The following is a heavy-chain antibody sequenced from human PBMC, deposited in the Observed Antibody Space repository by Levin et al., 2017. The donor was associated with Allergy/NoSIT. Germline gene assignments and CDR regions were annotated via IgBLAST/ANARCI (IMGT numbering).Heavy chain of an antibody. CDR3: ARVGVTILRGVIITNWFDP. Sequence: PSETLSLTCAVYGGSFSGYYWSWIRQPPGKGLEWIGEINHSGSTNYNPSLKSRVTISVDTSKNQFSLKLSSVTAADTAVYYCARVGVTILRGVIITNWFDPWGQGPLVTVSS. CDR2: INHSGST. V-gene: IGHV4-34*01. CDR1: GGSFSGYY. D-gene: IGHD3-10*01. J-gene: IGHJ5*02.